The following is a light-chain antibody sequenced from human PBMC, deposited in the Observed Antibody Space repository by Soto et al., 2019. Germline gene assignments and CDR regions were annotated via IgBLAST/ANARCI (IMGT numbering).Light chain of an antibody. J-gene: IGLJ1*01. CDR1: SSDVGGYNY. Sequence: QSALTQPASVSGSPGQSITISCTGTSSDVGGYNYVSWYQQHPGKAPKLMIYEVSNRPSGVSNRFSGSKSGNTASLTISGLQAEDEAEYYCCSFTTSSTLVFGAGTKLTVL. V-gene: IGLV2-14*01. CDR2: EVS. CDR3: CSFTTSSTLV.